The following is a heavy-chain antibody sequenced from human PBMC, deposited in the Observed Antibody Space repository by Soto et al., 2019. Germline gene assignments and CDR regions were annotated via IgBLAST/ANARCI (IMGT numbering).Heavy chain of an antibody. V-gene: IGHV5-10-1*01. CDR2: IDPSDSYT. J-gene: IGHJ6*02. CDR1: GYSFTSYW. Sequence: GESLKISCKGSGYSFTSYWISWVRQMPGKGLEWMGRIDPSDSYTNYSPSFQGHVTISADKSISTAYLQWSSLKASDTAMYYCSRRGRITRPKYVMDVWSQGTSVTVFS. CDR3: SRRGRITRPKYVMDV. D-gene: IGHD3-16*01.